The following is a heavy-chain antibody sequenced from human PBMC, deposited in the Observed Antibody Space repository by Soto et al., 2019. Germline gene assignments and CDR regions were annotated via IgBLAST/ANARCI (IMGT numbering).Heavy chain of an antibody. CDR2: INAGNGNT. D-gene: IGHD2-21*02. CDR3: ARPKXXDDCLDS. J-gene: IGHJ4*02. CDR1: XXXXTXXX. Sequence: QVQLVQSGAEVKKPGASVKVSCKXSXXXXTXXXXXXXXXXXXXXLEWRGWINAGNGNTKYSQNFQGRXXFTRXTXXNTXYXEXXXXXXXXXXVYYCARPKXXDDCLDSWGQGTLVTVSS. V-gene: IGHV1-3*01.